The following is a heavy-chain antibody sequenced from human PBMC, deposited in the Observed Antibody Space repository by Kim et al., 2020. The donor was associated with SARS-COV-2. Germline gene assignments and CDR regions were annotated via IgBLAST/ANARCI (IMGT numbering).Heavy chain of an antibody. D-gene: IGHD6-13*01. J-gene: IGHJ6*02. CDR1: GFTVSSNY. CDR3: ARDYRGIAAAVRRGMDV. CDR2: IYSGGST. Sequence: GGSLRLSCAASGFTVSSNYMSWVRQAPGKGLEWVSVIYSGGSTYYADSVKGRFTISRHNSKNTLYLQMNSLRAEDTAVYYCARDYRGIAAAVRRGMDVWGQGTTVTVSS. V-gene: IGHV3-53*04.